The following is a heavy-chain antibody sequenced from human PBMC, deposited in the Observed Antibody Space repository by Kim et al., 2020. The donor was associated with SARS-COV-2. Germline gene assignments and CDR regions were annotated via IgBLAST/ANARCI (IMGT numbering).Heavy chain of an antibody. CDR2: ISYDGSNK. J-gene: IGHJ4*02. CDR3: ASDYDFWSGYPESSYYFDY. CDR1: GFTFSSYA. Sequence: GGSLRLSCAASGFTFSSYAMHWVRQAPGKGLEWVAVISYDGSNKYYADSVKGRFTISRDNSKNTLYLQMNSLRAEDTAVYYCASDYDFWSGYPESSYYFDYWGQGSLVTVSS. D-gene: IGHD3-3*01. V-gene: IGHV3-30-3*01.